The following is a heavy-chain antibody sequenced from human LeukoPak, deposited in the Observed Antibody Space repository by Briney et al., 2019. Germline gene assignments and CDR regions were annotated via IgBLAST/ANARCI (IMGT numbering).Heavy chain of an antibody. D-gene: IGHD6-13*01. CDR2: INPNSGGT. V-gene: IGHV1-2*02. CDR3: ARGKLAAPGRTGYNGFDP. Sequence: ASVKVSCKASGYTFTGYCIHCVRQAPGQGLEWMGWINPNSGGTNYAQKFQGRVTMPRDTSITTAYMELSGLRSDDTAIYYCARGKLAAPGRTGYNGFDPWGQGTLVTVSS. CDR1: GYTFTGYC. J-gene: IGHJ5*02.